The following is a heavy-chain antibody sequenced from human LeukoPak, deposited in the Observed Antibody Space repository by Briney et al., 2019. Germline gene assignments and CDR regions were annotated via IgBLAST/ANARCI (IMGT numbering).Heavy chain of an antibody. V-gene: IGHV4-59*08. D-gene: IGHD1-26*01. J-gene: IGHJ4*02. CDR3: ARQNPSGSYGYYFDY. Sequence: SETLSLTCTVSGGSIRSYYWSWIRQPPGKGVEWIGYIYYSGSTNYNPSLKSRVTISVDTSKNQFSLKLSSVTAADTAVYYCARQNPSGSYGYYFDYWGQGTLVTVSS. CDR1: GGSIRSYY. CDR2: IYYSGST.